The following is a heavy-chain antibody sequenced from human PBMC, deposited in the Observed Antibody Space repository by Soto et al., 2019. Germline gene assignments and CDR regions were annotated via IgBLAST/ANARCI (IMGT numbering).Heavy chain of an antibody. D-gene: IGHD5-12*01. CDR1: GYTFTGYY. CDR2: INPNSGGT. CDR3: ARDSSXHSVVAATDYYYYGMDV. V-gene: IGHV1-2*04. J-gene: IGHJ6*02. Sequence: GASVKVSCKASGYTFTGYYMHWVRQAPGQGLEWTGWINPNSGGTNYAQKFQGWVTMTRDTSISTAYMELSRLRSDDTAVYYCARDSSXHSVVAATDYYYYGMDVWGQGTTVTVSS.